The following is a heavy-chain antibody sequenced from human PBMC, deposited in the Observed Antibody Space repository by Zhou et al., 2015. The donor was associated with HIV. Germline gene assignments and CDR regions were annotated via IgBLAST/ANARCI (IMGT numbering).Heavy chain of an antibody. Sequence: QVQLVQSGAEVKKPGSSVRVSCKVSGDTFSNYGLTWVRQAPGQGLEWMGGITPIIGTARYAQKFQGRVTITADKSTSTGYMELSSLRSEDTAVYYCAREVAITAPGWFDPWGQGTLVTVSS. D-gene: IGHD5-12*01. J-gene: IGHJ5*02. CDR1: GDTFSNYG. CDR3: AREVAITAPGWFDP. CDR2: ITPIIGTA. V-gene: IGHV1-69*06.